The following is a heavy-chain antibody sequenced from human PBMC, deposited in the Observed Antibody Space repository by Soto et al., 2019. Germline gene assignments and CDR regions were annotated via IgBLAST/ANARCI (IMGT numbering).Heavy chain of an antibody. CDR1: GLTFSSYA. D-gene: IGHD3-22*01. J-gene: IGHJ3*02. CDR2: ISYDGSNK. Sequence: GGSLRLSCAASGLTFSSYAMHWVCQAPGKGLEWVAVISYDGSNKFYADSVKGRFTISRDNSKNTLYLQMNSRRAEDTALYYCAKNSGYYYDAFDIWGQGTMVTVAS. CDR3: AKNSGYYYDAFDI. V-gene: IGHV3-30-3*02.